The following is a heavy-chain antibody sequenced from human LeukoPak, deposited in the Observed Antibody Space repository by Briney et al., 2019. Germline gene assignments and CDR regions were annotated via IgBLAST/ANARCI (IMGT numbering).Heavy chain of an antibody. V-gene: IGHV3-48*03. CDR3: ARDNGDYSFDY. Sequence: GGSLRLSCAASGFTFSSYEMNWVRKAPGQGLEWVSYISSSGSTIYYADSVKGRFTISRDNAKNSLYLQMNSLRAEDTAVYYCARDNGDYSFDYWGQGTLVTVSS. CDR2: ISSSGSTI. CDR1: GFTFSSYE. D-gene: IGHD4-17*01. J-gene: IGHJ4*02.